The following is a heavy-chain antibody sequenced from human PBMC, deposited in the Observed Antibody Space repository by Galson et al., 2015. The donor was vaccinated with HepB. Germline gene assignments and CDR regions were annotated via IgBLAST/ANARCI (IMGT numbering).Heavy chain of an antibody. V-gene: IGHV3-30*18. CDR3: AKKTLHGFFFDH. J-gene: IGHJ4*02. CDR2: ISFDRNTK. CDR1: GFTFSSYG. Sequence: SLRLSCAASGFTFSSYGMHWVRQAPGKGLEWVALISFDRNTKYYADSVKGRFTISRDDSKNTLYLQMSSLRADDTAIYYCAKKTLHGFFFDHWGQGTLVTVSS. D-gene: IGHD2-2*03.